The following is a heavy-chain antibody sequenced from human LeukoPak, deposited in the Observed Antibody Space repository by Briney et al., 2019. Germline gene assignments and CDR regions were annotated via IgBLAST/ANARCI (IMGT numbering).Heavy chain of an antibody. V-gene: IGHV3-15*01. Sequence: GGSLRLSCAASGFTFSNAWMTWVRQAPGKGLEWVGRIKTKADGGTADYAAPVKGRFTISRDDSINTLYLQMNSLQTEDTAVYYCTTWTGGVVVTNWGQGTLVTVSS. CDR1: GFTFSNAW. J-gene: IGHJ4*02. CDR3: TTWTGGVVVTN. D-gene: IGHD2-2*01. CDR2: IKTKADGGTA.